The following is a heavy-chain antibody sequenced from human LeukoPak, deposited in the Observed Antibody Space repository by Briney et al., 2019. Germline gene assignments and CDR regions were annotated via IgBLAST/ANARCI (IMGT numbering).Heavy chain of an antibody. CDR2: IYYSGST. Sequence: SETLSLTCTVSGGSISSGSYYWSWIRQPPGKGLEWIGYIYYSGSTNYNPSLKSRVTISVDTSKNQFSLKLSSVTAADTAVYYCAREGSSWYRDYYYGMDVWGQGTTVTVSS. D-gene: IGHD6-13*01. V-gene: IGHV4-61*01. CDR1: GGSISSGSYY. CDR3: AREGSSWYRDYYYGMDV. J-gene: IGHJ6*02.